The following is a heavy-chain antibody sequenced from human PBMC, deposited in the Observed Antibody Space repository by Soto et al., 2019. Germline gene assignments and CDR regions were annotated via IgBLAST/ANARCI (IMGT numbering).Heavy chain of an antibody. CDR2: IYNSGST. CDR3: ARDRAYCESNGLYFDY. J-gene: IGHJ4*02. Sequence: SETLSLTCTVSGASISSYYWSWIRQPPGKGLEWMGYIYNSGSTNYNPSLKSRVAISLDTSKNQFSLKLNSVTAADTAVYYCARDRAYCESNGLYFDYWGQGTLVTVSS. CDR1: GASISSYY. D-gene: IGHD2-21*01. V-gene: IGHV4-59*01.